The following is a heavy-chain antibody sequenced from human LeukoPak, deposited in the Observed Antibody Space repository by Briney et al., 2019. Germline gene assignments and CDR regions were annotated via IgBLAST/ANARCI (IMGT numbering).Heavy chain of an antibody. J-gene: IGHJ4*02. CDR1: GFTFSSYD. Sequence: GGSLRLSCAASGFTFSSYDMHWVRQATGKGLEWVSAIGTAGDTYYPGSVKGRFTISRENAKNSLYLQMNSLRAGDTAVYYCARGIYSGHGVDYWGQGTLVTVSS. V-gene: IGHV3-13*01. CDR2: IGTAGDT. D-gene: IGHD5-12*01. CDR3: ARGIYSGHGVDY.